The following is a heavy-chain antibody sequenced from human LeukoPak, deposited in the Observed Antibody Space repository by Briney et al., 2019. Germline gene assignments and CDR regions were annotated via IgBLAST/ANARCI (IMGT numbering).Heavy chain of an antibody. J-gene: IGHJ4*02. CDR3: ARDGGYSSSSLGFDY. CDR1: GGTFSSYA. Sequence: GASVNVSCKASGGTFSSYAVSWVRQAPGQGLEWMGGIIPIFGTANYAQKFQGRVTITADESTSTAYMELSSLRSEDTAVYYCARDGGYSSSSLGFDYWGQGTLVTVSS. D-gene: IGHD6-6*01. V-gene: IGHV1-69*13. CDR2: IIPIFGTA.